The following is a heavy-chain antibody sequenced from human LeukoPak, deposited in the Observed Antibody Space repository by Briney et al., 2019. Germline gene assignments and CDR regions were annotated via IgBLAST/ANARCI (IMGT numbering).Heavy chain of an antibody. Sequence: PGGSLRLPCAASGFTFSSHWMHWVRQAPGKGLVWVSGISTDGSRPRYADSVNGRFTISRDNAKNSLYLQTNSLRAEDTAVYYCVTEKQSGSYIEYWGQGTLVTVSS. D-gene: IGHD1-26*01. V-gene: IGHV3-74*01. CDR1: GFTFSSHW. CDR3: VTEKQSGSYIEY. J-gene: IGHJ4*02. CDR2: ISTDGSRP.